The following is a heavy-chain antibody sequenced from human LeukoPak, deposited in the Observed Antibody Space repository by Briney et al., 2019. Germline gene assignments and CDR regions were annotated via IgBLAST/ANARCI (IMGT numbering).Heavy chain of an antibody. CDR2: ISACNGNT. CDR3: ARMGDILTGYALDY. V-gene: IGHV1-18*04. CDR1: GYTFTSYG. J-gene: IGHJ4*02. D-gene: IGHD3-9*01. Sequence: GASVKVSCKASGYTFTSYGISWVRQAPGQGLEWMGWISACNGNTNYAQKLQGRATMTTDTSTSTAYMELRSLRSDDTAVYYCARMGDILTGYALDYWGQGTLVTVSS.